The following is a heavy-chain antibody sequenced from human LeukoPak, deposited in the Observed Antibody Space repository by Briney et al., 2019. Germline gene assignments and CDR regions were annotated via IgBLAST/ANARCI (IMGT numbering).Heavy chain of an antibody. CDR2: IDQDGSEK. D-gene: IGHD6-13*01. J-gene: IGHJ4*02. CDR3: TRDRGYSTFDY. CDR1: GFTFSSNW. V-gene: IGHV3-7*01. Sequence: GGSLRLSCAASGFTFSSNWMSWVRQGPGEGLEWVANIDQDGSEKNYVDSVKGRFIISRDNAKNSVYLQMNGLRGEDTAVYYCTRDRGYSTFDYWGQGTLVTVSS.